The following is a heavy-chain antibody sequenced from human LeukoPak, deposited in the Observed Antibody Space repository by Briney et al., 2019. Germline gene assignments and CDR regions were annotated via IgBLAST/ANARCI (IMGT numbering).Heavy chain of an antibody. CDR1: GGSISSDY. CDR2: MYNSGST. V-gene: IGHV4-59*01. CDR3: AKGRDGYDM. J-gene: IGHJ4*02. D-gene: IGHD5-12*01. Sequence: SETLSLTCTVSGGSISSDYWSWIRQPPGKGLEWIGYMYNSGSTNYNPSLKSRLTISVDTSKNQFSLKLNSVTAADTAVYYCAKGRDGYDMWGRGTLVTVSS.